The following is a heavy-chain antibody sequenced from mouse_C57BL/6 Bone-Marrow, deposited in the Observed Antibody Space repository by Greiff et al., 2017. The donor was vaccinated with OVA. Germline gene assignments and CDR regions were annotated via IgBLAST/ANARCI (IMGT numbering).Heavy chain of an antibody. V-gene: IGHV1-42*01. CDR2: INPSTGGT. Sequence: EVQLQQSGPELVKPGASVKISCKASGYSFTGYYMNWVKQSPEKSLEWIGEINPSTGGTTYNQKVKAKATLTVDKSSSTAYMQLKSLTSEDSAVYYCAYYGSYWYFDVWGTGTTVTVSS. J-gene: IGHJ1*03. D-gene: IGHD1-1*01. CDR1: GYSFTGYY. CDR3: AYYGSYWYFDV.